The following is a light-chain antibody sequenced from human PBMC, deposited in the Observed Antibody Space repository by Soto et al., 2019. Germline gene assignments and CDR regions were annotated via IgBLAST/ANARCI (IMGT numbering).Light chain of an antibody. V-gene: IGLV1-47*01. CDR3: AAWDDSLRRV. J-gene: IGLJ2*01. CDR1: SSNIGSNY. Sequence: QSVLTQPPSASGTPGQRVTISCSGSSSNIGSNYVYWYQQLPGTAPKLLIYRNNQRPSGVRDRFSGSKSGTSASLAISGLRSEDEADYYCAAWDDSLRRVFGGGTKVTVL. CDR2: RNN.